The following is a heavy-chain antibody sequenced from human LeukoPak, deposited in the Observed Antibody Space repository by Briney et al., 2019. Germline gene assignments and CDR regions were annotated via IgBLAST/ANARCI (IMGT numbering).Heavy chain of an antibody. J-gene: IGHJ4*02. CDR3: ARDPL. V-gene: IGHV4-61*02. CDR1: GGSISSGSYY. CDR2: TYTSGST. Sequence: SETLSLTCTVSGGSISSGSYYWSWIRQPAGKGLEWIGRTYTSGSTNYNPSLKSRVTISVDTSKNQFSLKLSSVTAADTAVYYCARDPLWGQGTLVTVSS.